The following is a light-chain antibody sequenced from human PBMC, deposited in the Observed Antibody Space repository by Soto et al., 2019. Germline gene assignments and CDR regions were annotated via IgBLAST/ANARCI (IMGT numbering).Light chain of an antibody. J-gene: IGKJ3*01. Sequence: EIVLTQSPGTLSLSPGERATLSCRASQSVSSNYLAWYQQKPGQAHRLLIYGASPRATGIPNWFSGSGSGTDFTLTISRLESECLAVYYCQQYGSSLFSFGPGTKVDMK. CDR3: QQYGSSLFS. V-gene: IGKV3-20*01. CDR2: GAS. CDR1: QSVSSNY.